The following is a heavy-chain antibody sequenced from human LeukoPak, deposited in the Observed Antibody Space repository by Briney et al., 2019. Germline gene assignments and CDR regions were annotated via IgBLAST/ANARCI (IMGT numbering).Heavy chain of an antibody. J-gene: IGHJ4*02. V-gene: IGHV3-23*01. Sequence: GGSLRLSCAASGFTFSSYAMSWVRQAPGKGLEWVSAISGSGGSTYYADSVKGRFTISRDNSKNTLYLQMNSLRAEDTAVYYCAKAFEGIVVVPAAILQAIDYWGQGTLVTVSS. CDR2: ISGSGGST. D-gene: IGHD2-2*01. CDR1: GFTFSSYA. CDR3: AKAFEGIVVVPAAILQAIDY.